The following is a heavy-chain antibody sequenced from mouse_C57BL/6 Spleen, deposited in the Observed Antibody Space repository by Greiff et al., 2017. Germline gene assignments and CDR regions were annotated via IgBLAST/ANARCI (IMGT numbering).Heavy chain of an antibody. J-gene: IGHJ4*01. D-gene: IGHD2-3*01. CDR1: GYTFTSYW. Sequence: QVQLQQPGAELVMPGASVKLSCKASGYTFTSYWMHWVKQRPGQGLEWIGEIDPSDSYTNYNQKFKGKSTLPVDKSSSTAYMQLSSLTSEDSAVYYCARRGDGYSYYAMDYWGQGTSVTVSS. V-gene: IGHV1-69*01. CDR2: IDPSDSYT. CDR3: ARRGDGYSYYAMDY.